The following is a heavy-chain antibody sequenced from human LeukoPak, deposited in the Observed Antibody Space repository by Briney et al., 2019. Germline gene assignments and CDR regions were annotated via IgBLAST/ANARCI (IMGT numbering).Heavy chain of an antibody. J-gene: IGHJ6*03. CDR1: GGSISSGGYY. CDR2: IYTSGST. CDR3: ARDRTVVPAAILDYFYYYMDV. Sequence: SQTLSLTCTVSGGSISSGGYYWTWIRQPAGKGLEWIGRIYTSGSTNYNPSLESRVTISVDTSKNQFSLKLSSVTAADTAVYYCARDRTVVPAAILDYFYYYMDVWGKGTTVTVSS. V-gene: IGHV4-61*02. D-gene: IGHD2-2*01.